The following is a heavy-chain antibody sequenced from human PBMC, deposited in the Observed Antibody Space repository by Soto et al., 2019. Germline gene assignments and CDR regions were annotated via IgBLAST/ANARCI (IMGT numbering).Heavy chain of an antibody. D-gene: IGHD2-2*01. J-gene: IGHJ5*02. Sequence: ASVKVSCKASGGTFSSYTISWVRQAPGQGLEWMGRIIPILGIANYAQKFQGRVTITADKSTSTAYMELSSLRSEDTAVYYCARSIVVVPAAHCWFDPWDQGTLVTVSS. CDR3: ARSIVVVPAAHCWFDP. V-gene: IGHV1-69*02. CDR1: GGTFSSYT. CDR2: IIPILGIA.